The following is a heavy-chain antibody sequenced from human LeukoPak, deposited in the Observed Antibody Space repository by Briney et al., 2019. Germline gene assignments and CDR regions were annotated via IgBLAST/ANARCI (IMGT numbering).Heavy chain of an antibody. CDR2: IYSSGST. CDR3: ARGGLQGSKYYYYGLDV. Sequence: PSETLSLTCTVSGGSISSYYWTWIRQPAGKGLEWIGRIYSSGSTNYNPSLENRVTMSVDTSKNQFSLKLSSVIAADTAVYYCARGGLQGSKYYYYGLDVWGQGTAVTVSS. D-gene: IGHD5-24*01. V-gene: IGHV4-4*07. CDR1: GGSISSYY. J-gene: IGHJ6*02.